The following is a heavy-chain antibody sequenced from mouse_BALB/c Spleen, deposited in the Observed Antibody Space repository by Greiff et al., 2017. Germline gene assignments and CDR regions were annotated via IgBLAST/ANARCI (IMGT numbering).Heavy chain of an antibody. Sequence: EVKLMESGGGLVQPGGSRKLSCAASGFTFSSFGMHWVRQAPEKGLEWVAYISSGSSTIYYADTVKGRFTISRDNPKNTLFLQMTSLRSEDTAMYYCARNDEDAMDYWGQGTSVTVSS. CDR1: GFTFSSFG. V-gene: IGHV5-17*02. CDR3: ARNDEDAMDY. J-gene: IGHJ4*01. CDR2: ISSGSSTI. D-gene: IGHD2-12*01.